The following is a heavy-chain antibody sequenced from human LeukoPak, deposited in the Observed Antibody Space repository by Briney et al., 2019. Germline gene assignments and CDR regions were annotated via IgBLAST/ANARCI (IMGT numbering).Heavy chain of an antibody. J-gene: IGHJ4*02. CDR2: IYHSGST. D-gene: IGHD2/OR15-2a*01. V-gene: IGHV4-39*01. CDR3: ARPTSKLGSFDY. CDR1: GGSISSSNYY. Sequence: SETLSLTCTVSGGSISSSNYYRGWIRQPPGKGLEWIGTIYHSGSTYYNPSLKSRISISVDTSKNQFSLKLRSVTATDTAVYYCARPTSKLGSFDYWGQGTLVTVSS.